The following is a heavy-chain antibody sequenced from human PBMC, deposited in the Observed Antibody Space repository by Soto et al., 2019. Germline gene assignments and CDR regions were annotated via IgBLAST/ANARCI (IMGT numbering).Heavy chain of an antibody. CDR2: MNSDGSST. CDR1: GFTFGNYW. CDR3: ATAEVDY. Sequence: SLILSCAASGFTFGNYWMHWVRQAPGRGLEWVSRMNSDGSSTNYADSVKGRFTVSRDNAKNTLYLQMNSLRAEDTAVYYCATAEVDYWGPGTLVTVSS. J-gene: IGHJ4*02. V-gene: IGHV3-74*01.